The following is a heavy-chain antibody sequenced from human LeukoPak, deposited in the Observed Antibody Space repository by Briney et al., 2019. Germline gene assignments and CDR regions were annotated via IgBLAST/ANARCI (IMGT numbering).Heavy chain of an antibody. J-gene: IGHJ4*02. Sequence: SETLSLTCSVSGDSISSNNYYWGWIRQPPGKGLEWIGSVFHSGSTYYNPSLKSQVSTSVDTSKNQFSLKLISLTAADTAVYYCARESYSRTWGSDYWGQGILVTVSS. CDR2: VFHSGST. CDR3: ARESYSRTWGSDY. CDR1: GDSISSNNYY. V-gene: IGHV4-39*01. D-gene: IGHD6-13*01.